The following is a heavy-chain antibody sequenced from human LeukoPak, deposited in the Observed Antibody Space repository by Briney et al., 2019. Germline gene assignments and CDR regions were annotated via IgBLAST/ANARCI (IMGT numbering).Heavy chain of an antibody. D-gene: IGHD3-10*01. CDR1: GFTFSSYG. J-gene: IGHJ4*02. CDR2: IRYDGSNK. Sequence: GGSLRLSCAASGFTFSSYGMHWVRQAPGKGLEWVAFIRYDGSNKYYADSVKGRFTISRDNSKNTLYLQMNSLRAEDTAVYSCAKDHPMVRGVIDYWGQGTLVTVSS. V-gene: IGHV3-30*02. CDR3: AKDHPMVRGVIDY.